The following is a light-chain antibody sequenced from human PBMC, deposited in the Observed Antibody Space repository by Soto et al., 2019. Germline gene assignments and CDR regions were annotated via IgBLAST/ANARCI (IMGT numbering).Light chain of an antibody. CDR2: FND. V-gene: IGLV1-51*01. CDR1: SSNIGDNY. Sequence: QSVLTQPPSVSGTPGQKVTISCSGSSSNIGDNYVAWYRQLPGTAPKRLIYFNDKRPPGIPDRFSGSKSGTSATLGITGLQTEDEADYYCGAWDNSLSALVFGGGTKLTVL. J-gene: IGLJ3*02. CDR3: GAWDNSLSALV.